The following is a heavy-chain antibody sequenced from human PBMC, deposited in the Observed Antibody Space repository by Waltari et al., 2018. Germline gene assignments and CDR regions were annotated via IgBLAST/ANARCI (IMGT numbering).Heavy chain of an antibody. CDR3: AKDPNGDYIGAFDF. Sequence: EVQMLEAGGGLVQPGGSLRLSCAASGFTFSRYAMIWVRQAPGKGLEWVAAMTSGGSTYSADSVKGRFTISRDKNTLYLQMNSLRAEDTAVYYCAKDPNGDYIGAFDFWGQGTVVTVSS. J-gene: IGHJ3*01. CDR2: MTSGGST. CDR1: GFTFSRYA. V-gene: IGHV3-23*01. D-gene: IGHD4-17*01.